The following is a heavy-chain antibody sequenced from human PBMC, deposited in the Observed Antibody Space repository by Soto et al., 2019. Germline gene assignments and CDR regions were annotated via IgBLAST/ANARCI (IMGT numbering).Heavy chain of an antibody. CDR3: ARQIYDSDTGPNFQYYFDS. CDR2: IDPSDSQT. V-gene: IGHV5-10-1*01. CDR1: GYSFAGYW. D-gene: IGHD3-22*01. J-gene: IGHJ4*02. Sequence: GESLKISCKGSGYSFAGYWITWVRQKPGKGLEWMGRIDPSDSQTYYSPTFRGHVTISVTKSITTVFLQWSSLRASDTAMYYCARQIYDSDTGPNFQYYFDSWGQGTPVTVSS.